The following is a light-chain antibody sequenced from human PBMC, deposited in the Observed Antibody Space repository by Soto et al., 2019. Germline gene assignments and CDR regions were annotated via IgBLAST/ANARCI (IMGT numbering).Light chain of an antibody. CDR1: QSVNDNY. J-gene: IGKJ1*01. V-gene: IGKV3-20*01. Sequence: EIVLTQSPGTLSLSPGETATLSCRASQSVNDNYLAWYHQSPGQAPRLLIHGASNRATGLPDRFSGSGSGTDFTLNISRLEPEDFAMYYCQQYGSPPWTFGQGTKVEIK. CDR2: GAS. CDR3: QQYGSPPWT.